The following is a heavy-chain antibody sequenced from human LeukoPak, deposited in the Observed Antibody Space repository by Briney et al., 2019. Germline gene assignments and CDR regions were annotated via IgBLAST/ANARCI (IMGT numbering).Heavy chain of an antibody. J-gene: IGHJ4*02. CDR1: GGSFSGYY. CDR3: ARRPYPAYVWGSYRPFDY. CDR2: INHSGST. Sequence: SETLFLTYAVYGGSFSGYYWSWIRQPPGKGLEWIGEINHSGSTNYNPSLKSRVTISVDTSKNQFSLKLSSVTAADTAVYYCARRPYPAYVWGSYRPFDYWGQGTLVTVSS. D-gene: IGHD3-16*02. V-gene: IGHV4-34*01.